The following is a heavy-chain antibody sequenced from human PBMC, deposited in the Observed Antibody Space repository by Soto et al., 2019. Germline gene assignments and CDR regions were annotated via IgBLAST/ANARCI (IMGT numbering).Heavy chain of an antibody. CDR1: GFTFSSYA. J-gene: IGHJ3*02. CDR3: AKECLQGLEGLSPMWDDAFDI. V-gene: IGHV3-23*01. D-gene: IGHD3-3*01. Sequence: GGSLRLSCAASGFTFSSYAMSWVRQAPGKGLEWVSAISGSGGSTYYADSVKGRFTISRDNSKNTLYLQMNSLRAEDTAVYYCAKECLQGLEGLSPMWDDAFDIWGQGTMVTVSS. CDR2: ISGSGGST.